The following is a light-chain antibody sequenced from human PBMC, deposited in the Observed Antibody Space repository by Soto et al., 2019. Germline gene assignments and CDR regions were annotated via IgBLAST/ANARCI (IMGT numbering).Light chain of an antibody. Sequence: ALTQPASVSGSPGQSITISCTGTSSDVGSYNLVSWYQQHPGKAPKLIISEVSKRPSGISDRFSGSKSGSTASLTISGLQAEDEADYYCCSYAGTSTHSVFGGGTQLTVL. V-gene: IGLV2-23*02. CDR3: CSYAGTSTHSV. CDR1: SSDVGSYNL. CDR2: EVS. J-gene: IGLJ7*01.